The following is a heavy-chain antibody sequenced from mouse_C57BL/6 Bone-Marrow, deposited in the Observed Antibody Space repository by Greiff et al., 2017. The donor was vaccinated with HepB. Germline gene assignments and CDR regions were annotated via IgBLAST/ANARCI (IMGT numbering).Heavy chain of an antibody. CDR1: GYTFTSYW. CDR2: IYPGNSDT. Sequence: VQLQQSGTVLARPGASVKMSCKTSGYTFTSYWMHWVKQRPGQGLEWIGAIYPGNSDTSYNQKFKGKAKLTAVTSASTAYMELSSLTNEDSAVYYGTRGGWDGGIFFAYWGQGTLVTVSA. D-gene: IGHD4-1*01. J-gene: IGHJ3*01. V-gene: IGHV1-5*01. CDR3: TRGGWDGGIFFAY.